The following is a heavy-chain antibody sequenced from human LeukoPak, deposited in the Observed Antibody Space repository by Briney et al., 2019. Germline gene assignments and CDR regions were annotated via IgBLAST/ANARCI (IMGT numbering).Heavy chain of an antibody. CDR1: GFTFSSYW. V-gene: IGHV3-7*01. CDR2: IKQGGSEK. CDR3: ARDKRAAGPTYNWFDP. J-gene: IGHJ5*02. Sequence: GGSLRLSCAASGFTFSSYWMSWVRQAPGKGLEWVANIKQGGSEKYYVDSVKGRFTISRDNAKNSLYLQMNSLRAEDTAVYYCARDKRAAGPTYNWFDPWGQGTLVTVSS. D-gene: IGHD6-13*01.